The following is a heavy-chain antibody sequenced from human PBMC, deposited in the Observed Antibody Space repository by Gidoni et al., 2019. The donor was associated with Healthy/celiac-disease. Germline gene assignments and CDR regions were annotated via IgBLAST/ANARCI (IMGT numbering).Heavy chain of an antibody. V-gene: IGHV2-5*02. J-gene: IGHJ4*02. CDR2: IYWDDDK. D-gene: IGHD3-10*01. CDR1: GFSLSTSGVG. Sequence: QITLKESGPTLVKPTQTLTLTCTFSGFSLSTSGVGVGWIRQPPGKALEWLALIYWDDDKRYSPSLKSRLTITKDTSKNQVVLTMTNIDPVDTATYYCAHSGGAPLFDYWGQGTLVTVSS. CDR3: AHSGGAPLFDY.